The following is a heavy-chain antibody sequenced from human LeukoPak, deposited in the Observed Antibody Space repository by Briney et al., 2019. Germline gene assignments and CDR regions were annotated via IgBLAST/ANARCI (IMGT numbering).Heavy chain of an antibody. CDR1: GDSISSYY. J-gene: IGHJ5*02. CDR3: ARTYYGDNWFDP. Sequence: SETLSLTCTVSGDSISSYYWSWIRQPPGKGLEWIGYIYYSGNTNYNPSLKSRVTVSVDTSKNQFSLKLTSVTAADTAVYYCARTYYGDNWFDPWGQGTLVTVSS. V-gene: IGHV4-59*08. CDR2: IYYSGNT. D-gene: IGHD3-10*01.